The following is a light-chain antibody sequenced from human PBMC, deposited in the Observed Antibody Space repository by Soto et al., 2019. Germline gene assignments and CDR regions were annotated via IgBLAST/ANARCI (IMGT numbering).Light chain of an antibody. CDR1: QSVKSH. CDR2: DAS. Sequence: EIVMTQSPATLSVSPGERATLSCWASQSVKSHLAWYHQKPGQAPRLLIYDASTRVAGVPARFSGSGSGTEFALTISSLQSEDFGVYYCQQYNEWPPITFGQGTRVEIK. J-gene: IGKJ5*01. CDR3: QQYNEWPPIT. V-gene: IGKV3-15*01.